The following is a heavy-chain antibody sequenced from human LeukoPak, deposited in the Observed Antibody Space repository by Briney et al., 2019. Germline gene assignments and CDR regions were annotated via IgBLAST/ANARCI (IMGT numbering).Heavy chain of an antibody. V-gene: IGHV3-66*04. CDR3: ARLSIAAAGSGGAFDY. CDR1: GFTVSSNY. D-gene: IGHD6-13*01. CDR2: IYSGGST. J-gene: IGHJ4*02. Sequence: PGGSLRLSCAASGFTVSSNYMSWVRQAPGKGLEWVSVIYSGGSTYYADSVKGRFTISRDNSKNTLYLQMNSLRAEDTAVYYCARLSIAAAGSGGAFDYWGQGTLVTVSS.